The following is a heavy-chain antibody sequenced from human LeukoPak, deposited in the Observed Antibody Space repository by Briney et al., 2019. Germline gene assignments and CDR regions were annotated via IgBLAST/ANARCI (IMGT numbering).Heavy chain of an antibody. Sequence: GGSLRLSCAASGFTFSSYDMHWVRQATGKGLEWVSAIGTAGDTYYPGSVKGRFTVSRENAKNSLYLQMNSLRAGDTAVYYCARGTGATYDDAFDIWGQGTMVTVSS. CDR1: GFTFSSYD. CDR3: ARGTGATYDDAFDI. V-gene: IGHV3-13*01. D-gene: IGHD1-1*01. J-gene: IGHJ3*02. CDR2: IGTAGDT.